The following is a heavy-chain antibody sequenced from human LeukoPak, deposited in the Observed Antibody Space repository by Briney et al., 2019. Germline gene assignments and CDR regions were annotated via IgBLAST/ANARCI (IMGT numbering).Heavy chain of an antibody. CDR2: IYHSGST. D-gene: IGHD3-3*01. CDR1: GYSISSGYY. Sequence: NPSETLSLTCTVSGYSISSGYYWGWIRQPPGKGLEWIGSIYHSGSTYYNPSFKSRVTISVDTSKNQFSLKLSSVTAADTAVYYCARESRITSIDYWGQGTLVTVSS. CDR3: ARESRITSIDY. J-gene: IGHJ4*02. V-gene: IGHV4-38-2*02.